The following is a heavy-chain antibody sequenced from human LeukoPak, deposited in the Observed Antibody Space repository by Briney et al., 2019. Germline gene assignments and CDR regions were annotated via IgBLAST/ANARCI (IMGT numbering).Heavy chain of an antibody. CDR3: ARDLSFSPDH. J-gene: IGHJ4*02. CDR2: VSPDGNLA. Sequence: GGSLRLSCAGSGFTLSSSWMHSVRQAPGKGPVWVAHVSPDGNLANYADSVKGRFIISRDNAKNTLFLQMNSLRAEDTAVYYCARDLSFSPDHWGQGTLVTVSS. CDR1: GFTLSSSW. V-gene: IGHV3-74*01.